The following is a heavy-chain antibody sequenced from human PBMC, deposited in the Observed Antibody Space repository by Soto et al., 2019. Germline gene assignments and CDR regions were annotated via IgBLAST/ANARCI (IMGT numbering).Heavy chain of an antibody. J-gene: IGHJ6*02. D-gene: IGHD2-2*01. CDR1: GGTFGSYA. Sequence: QVPLVQSGAEVKKPGSSVKVSCKASGGTFGSYAISWVRQAPGQGLEWMGGIIPIPGTANYAQKFQGRVTIAADESTSTAYLELSRLRSEDTAVYYCARSQGSSTSLEIYYYYYYGMDVWGQGTRVTGSS. V-gene: IGHV1-69*01. CDR3: ARSQGSSTSLEIYYYYYYGMDV. CDR2: IIPIPGTA.